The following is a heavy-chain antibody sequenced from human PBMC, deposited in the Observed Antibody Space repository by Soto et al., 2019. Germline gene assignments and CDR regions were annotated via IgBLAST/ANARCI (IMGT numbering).Heavy chain of an antibody. Sequence: GGSLRLSCAASGFTFSSYAMSWVRQAPGKGLEWVSSISGSGGSTYYADSVKGRFTISRDNSKNTLFLQMNSLRVEDTGVYYCARGPSPSDYWGQGTLVTVSS. CDR1: GFTFSSYA. CDR2: ISGSGGST. J-gene: IGHJ4*02. V-gene: IGHV3-23*01. CDR3: ARGPSPSDY.